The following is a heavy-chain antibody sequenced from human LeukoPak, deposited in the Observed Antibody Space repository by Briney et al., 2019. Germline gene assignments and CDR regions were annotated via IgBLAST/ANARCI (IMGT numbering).Heavy chain of an antibody. V-gene: IGHV3-23*01. Sequence: GGSLRLSCAASGFIFSNYAMTWVRQAPGKGLQWVSAISGDAIYTYYLDSVKGRFTTSRDNSKNTLFLQMNSLRAVDTAVYYCAKNYGTSRPFYDYWGQGIVVTVSS. CDR3: AKNYGTSRPFYDY. CDR2: ISGDAIYT. CDR1: GFIFSNYA. J-gene: IGHJ4*02. D-gene: IGHD4-17*01.